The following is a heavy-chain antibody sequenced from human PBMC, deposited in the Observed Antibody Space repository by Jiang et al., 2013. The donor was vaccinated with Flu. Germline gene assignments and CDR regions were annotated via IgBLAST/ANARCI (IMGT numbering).Heavy chain of an antibody. D-gene: IGHD6-13*01. V-gene: IGHV3-64D*08. CDR3: VKDGGYSSSWYFYFDL. CDR2: ISSNGGST. Sequence: LEYVSAISSNGGSTYYADSVKGRFTISRDNSKNTLYLQMSSLRAEDTAVYYCVKDGGYSSSWYFYFDLWGRGTLVTVSS. J-gene: IGHJ2*01.